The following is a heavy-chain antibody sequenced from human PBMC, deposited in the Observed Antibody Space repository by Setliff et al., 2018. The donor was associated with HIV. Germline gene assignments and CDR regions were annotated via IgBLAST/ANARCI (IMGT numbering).Heavy chain of an antibody. J-gene: IGHJ4*02. V-gene: IGHV3-30*02. D-gene: IGHD3-22*01. CDR1: GFTFSSYE. CDR2: IRYDGSNK. CDR3: ATTHHYARSGYYG. Sequence: GGSLRLSCTASGFTFSSYEMNWVRQAPGKGLEWVAFIRYDGSNKYYAESVKGRFTISRDNSKSTLYLQMNSLRPEDRAAYYCATTHHYARSGYYGWGQGTLVTVSS.